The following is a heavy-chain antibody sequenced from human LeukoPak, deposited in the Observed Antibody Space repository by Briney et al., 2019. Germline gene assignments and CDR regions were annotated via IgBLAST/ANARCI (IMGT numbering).Heavy chain of an antibody. CDR1: GFTFSSYS. CDR2: ISGSGGST. V-gene: IGHV3-23*01. Sequence: PGGSLRLSCAASGFTFSSYSMNWVRQAPGKGLEWVSAISGSGGSTYYADSVKGRFTISRDNSKNTLYLQMNSLRAEDTAVYYCAKDSETGHHPPYYFDYWGQGTLVTVSS. CDR3: AKDSETGHHPPYYFDY. J-gene: IGHJ4*02. D-gene: IGHD3-9*01.